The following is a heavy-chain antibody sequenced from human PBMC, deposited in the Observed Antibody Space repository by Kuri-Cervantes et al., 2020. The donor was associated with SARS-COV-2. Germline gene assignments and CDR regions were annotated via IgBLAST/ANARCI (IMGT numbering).Heavy chain of an antibody. CDR2: IYYSGST. CDR1: GGSISSSY. D-gene: IGHD4-23*01. V-gene: IGHV4-59*01. Sequence: GSLRLSCTVSGGSISSSYWRWIRQPPGKGLEWIGYIYYSGSTNYNPSLKSQVTISVDTSKNQFSLKLSSVTAADTAVYYCARVFRTGGWFDPWGQGTLVTVSS. J-gene: IGHJ5*02. CDR3: ARVFRTGGWFDP.